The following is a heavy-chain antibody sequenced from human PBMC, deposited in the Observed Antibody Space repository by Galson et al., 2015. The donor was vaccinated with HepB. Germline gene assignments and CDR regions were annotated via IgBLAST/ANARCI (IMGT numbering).Heavy chain of an antibody. Sequence: SVKVSCKASGYTFTSYYMNWVRQAPGQGLEWMGIINPSGGSTSYAQKFQGRVTMTRDTSTSTVYMELSSLRSKDTAVYYCARDLGYDGMDVWGQGATVTVSS. CDR3: ARDLGYDGMDV. CDR2: INPSGGST. CDR1: GYTFTSYY. J-gene: IGHJ6*02. V-gene: IGHV1-46*03.